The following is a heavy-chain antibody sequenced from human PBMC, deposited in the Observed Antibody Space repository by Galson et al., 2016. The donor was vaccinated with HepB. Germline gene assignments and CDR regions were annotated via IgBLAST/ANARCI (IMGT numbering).Heavy chain of an antibody. CDR3: AGDGHCSDVTFLDH. J-gene: IGHJ4*02. D-gene: IGHD2-15*01. V-gene: IGHV1-18*01. CDR2: ISGYSGDT. Sequence: QSGAEVKKPGASVKVSCKASGCTLTSFHITWVRLAPGQGLEWMGWISGYSGDTNYPQKLQDRVTMTTDTSTCTAYMELRSLTSDDTAAYYCAGDGHCSDVTFLDHWGQGTLVTVSS. CDR1: GCTLTSFH.